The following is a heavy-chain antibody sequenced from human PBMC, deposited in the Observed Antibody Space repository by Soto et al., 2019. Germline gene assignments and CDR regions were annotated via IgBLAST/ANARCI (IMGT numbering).Heavy chain of an antibody. CDR2: VSSTTNYI. V-gene: IGHV3-21*06. J-gene: IGHJ4*02. CDR1: GFTFTRYS. CDR3: ARESEDLTSNFDY. Sequence: GGSLRLSCSASGFTFTRYSMNWVRQAPGKGLEWVSSVSSTTNYIYYGDSMKGRFTISRDNAKNSLYLEMNSLRAEDTAVYYCARESEDLTSNFDYWGQGTLVTVSS.